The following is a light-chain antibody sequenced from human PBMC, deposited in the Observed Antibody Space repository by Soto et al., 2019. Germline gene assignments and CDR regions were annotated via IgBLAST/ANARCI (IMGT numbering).Light chain of an antibody. CDR1: SSNIKSNA. J-gene: IGLJ1*01. CDR3: AAWDDSLNGPV. CDR2: SDT. Sequence: QSVLTQPPSASGTPGQRVTISCSGSSSNIKSNAVNWYKQLPGTAPKLLIYSDTQRPSGVPDRFSGSKSGTSASLAISGLQSEDEADYYCAAWDDSLNGPVFGSGTKLTVL. V-gene: IGLV1-44*01.